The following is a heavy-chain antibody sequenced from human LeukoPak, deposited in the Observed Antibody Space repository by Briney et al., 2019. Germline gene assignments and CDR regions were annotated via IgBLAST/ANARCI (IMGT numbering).Heavy chain of an antibody. CDR3: ARDPQAYYDILTGYYPTGPFDY. V-gene: IGHV1-2*02. CDR2: INPNSGGT. CDR1: GYTFTGYY. J-gene: IGHJ4*02. D-gene: IGHD3-9*01. Sequence: ASVKVSCKASGYTFTGYYMHWVRQAPGQGLEWMGWINPNSGGTNYAQKFQGRVTMTRDTSISTAYMELSRLRSDDTAVCYCARDPQAYYDILTGYYPTGPFDYWGQGTLVTVSS.